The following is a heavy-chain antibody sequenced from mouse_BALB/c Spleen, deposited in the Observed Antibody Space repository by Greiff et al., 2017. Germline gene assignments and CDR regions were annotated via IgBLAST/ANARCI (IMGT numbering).Heavy chain of an antibody. V-gene: IGHV3-2*02. CDR3: ARGSYGSSDY. CDR2: ISYSGST. Sequence: VQLKESGPGLVKPSQSLSLTCTVTGYSITSDYAWNWIRQFPGNKLEWMGYISYSGSTSYNPSLKSRISITRDTSKNQFFLQLNSVTTEDTATYYCARGSYGSSDYWGQGTTLTVSS. J-gene: IGHJ2*01. D-gene: IGHD1-1*01. CDR1: GYSITSDYA.